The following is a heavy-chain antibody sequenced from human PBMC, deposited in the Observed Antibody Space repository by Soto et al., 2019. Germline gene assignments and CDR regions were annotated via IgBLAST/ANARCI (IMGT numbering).Heavy chain of an antibody. CDR2: INSDGRDT. J-gene: IGHJ6*02. Sequence: GSLRLSCAAYGFSLTNYWMHWVRQAPGKGLVWVSRINSDGRDTPYADSVKGRFTISRDNAKNTLYLQMNRLRDEDTAVYYCARDMWSTVDYYYGMDVWGQGTTVTVSS. D-gene: IGHD4-17*01. CDR3: ARDMWSTVDYYYGMDV. CDR1: GFSLTNYW. V-gene: IGHV3-74*01.